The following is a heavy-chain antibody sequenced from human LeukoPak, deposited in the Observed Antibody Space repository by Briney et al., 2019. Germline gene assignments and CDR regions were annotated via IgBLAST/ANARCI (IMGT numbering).Heavy chain of an antibody. D-gene: IGHD3-22*01. Sequence: ASVKVSCKASGYTFTSYGISWVRQAPGQGLEWMGWISAYNGNTNYAQKLQGRVTMTTDTSTSTAYMELRSLRSDDTAVDYCARDPLEPTYYYDSSGYDPFDYWGQGTLVTVSS. CDR2: ISAYNGNT. CDR3: ARDPLEPTYYYDSSGYDPFDY. CDR1: GYTFTSYG. V-gene: IGHV1-18*01. J-gene: IGHJ4*02.